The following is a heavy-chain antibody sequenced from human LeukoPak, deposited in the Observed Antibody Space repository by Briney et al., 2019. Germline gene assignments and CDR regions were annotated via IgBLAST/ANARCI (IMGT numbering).Heavy chain of an antibody. J-gene: IGHJ3*02. Sequence: PGGSLRLSCAASGFAFGSYGMHWVRQAPGKGLEWVAVISYDGSNKYYADSVKGRFTISRDNSKNTLYLQMNSLRAEDTAVYYCAREWGDGYNSDAFDIWGQGTMVTVSS. CDR1: GFAFGSYG. CDR3: AREWGDGYNSDAFDI. V-gene: IGHV3-30*19. CDR2: ISYDGSNK. D-gene: IGHD5-24*01.